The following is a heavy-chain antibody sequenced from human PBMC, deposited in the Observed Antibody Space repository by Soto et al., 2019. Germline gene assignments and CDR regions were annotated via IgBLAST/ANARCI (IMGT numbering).Heavy chain of an antibody. CDR2: INGGNGNT. Sequence: ASVKVSCKASGYTFTRYAMHWVRQAPGQRLEWMGWINGGNGNTEYSQKFQGRLTLSRDTSASTGYMELSSLRSEDTAVYYCAKDPSTYYDFWSGYLYFDYWGQGTLVTVSS. CDR1: GYTFTRYA. V-gene: IGHV1-3*01. D-gene: IGHD3-3*01. CDR3: AKDPSTYYDFWSGYLYFDY. J-gene: IGHJ4*02.